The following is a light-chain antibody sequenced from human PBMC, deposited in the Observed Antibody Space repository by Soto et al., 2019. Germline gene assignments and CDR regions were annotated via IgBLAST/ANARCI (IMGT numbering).Light chain of an antibody. CDR2: DVS. V-gene: IGKV1-5*01. Sequence: DAQMTHSPSTLSASVLYIVTITFRASQSINNLLAWYQQKPGKAPKFLIYDVSTLESGVPSRFSGSGSGTAFTLTISSLQPGDFATYYCQKYDSYPLNFGGGTKVDIK. CDR1: QSINNL. CDR3: QKYDSYPLN. J-gene: IGKJ4*01.